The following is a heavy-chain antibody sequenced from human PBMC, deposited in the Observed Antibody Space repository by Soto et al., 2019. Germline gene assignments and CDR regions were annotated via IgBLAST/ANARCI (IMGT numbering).Heavy chain of an antibody. CDR2: IYPGDSDT. D-gene: IGHD3-10*01. CDR3: ATSRASIDYGSGSYYLGAFDI. CDR1: GYSFTSYW. J-gene: IGHJ3*02. V-gene: IGHV5-51*01. Sequence: GESLKISCKGSGYSFTSYWIGWVRQMPGKGLEWMGIIYPGDSDTRYSPSFQGQVTISADKSISTAYLQWSSLKASDTAMYYCATSRASIDYGSGSYYLGAFDIWGQGTMVTVSS.